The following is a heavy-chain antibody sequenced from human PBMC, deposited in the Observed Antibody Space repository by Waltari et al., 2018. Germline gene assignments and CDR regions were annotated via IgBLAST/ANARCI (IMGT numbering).Heavy chain of an antibody. V-gene: IGHV4-38-2*02. CDR1: GCSISSNYN. Sequence: QVQLQESGPGLVKPSETLSLTCTVSGCSISSNYNWGWIRQPPGKGLEWMGNMQYRGSTFYNPSLESRVTISLDTSRNQFSLRLSSVYAADTAVYFCGRIAFGDDGGYFQYWGQGTLVTVSS. CDR3: GRIAFGDDGGYFQY. D-gene: IGHD4-17*01. CDR2: MQYRGST. J-gene: IGHJ1*01.